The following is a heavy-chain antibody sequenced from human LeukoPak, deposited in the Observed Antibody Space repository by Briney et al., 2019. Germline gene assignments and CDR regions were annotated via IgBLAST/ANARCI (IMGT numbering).Heavy chain of an antibody. J-gene: IGHJ4*02. CDR3: ARDRNRRRFGERYYFDY. CDR2: IYSGGST. D-gene: IGHD3-10*01. Sequence: GGSLRLSCAASGFTVSSNYMSWVPQAPGKGLEWVSVIYSGGSTYYADSVKGRFTISRDNSKNTLYLQTNSLRAEDTAVYYCARDRNRRRFGERYYFDYWGQGTLVTVSS. CDR1: GFTVSSNY. V-gene: IGHV3-66*01.